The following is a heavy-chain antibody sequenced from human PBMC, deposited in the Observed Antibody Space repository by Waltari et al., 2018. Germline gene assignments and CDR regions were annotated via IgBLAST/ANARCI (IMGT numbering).Heavy chain of an antibody. Sequence: QVQLVQSGAEVKKPGASVKVSCKASGYTFTGSYIHWVRQAPGQGLEWMGWINPNSGGTNYAQTYQGRVSLTRDTSITTAYMELNRLRSDDTAVYYCAKEAIVGATAEYFSHWGQGTLVTVSS. CDR1: GYTFTGSY. D-gene: IGHD1-26*01. J-gene: IGHJ1*01. CDR3: AKEAIVGATAEYFSH. V-gene: IGHV1-2*02. CDR2: INPNSGGT.